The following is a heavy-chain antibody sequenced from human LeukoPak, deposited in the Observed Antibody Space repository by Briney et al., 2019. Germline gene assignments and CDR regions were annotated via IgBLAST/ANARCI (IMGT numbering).Heavy chain of an antibody. CDR2: ISAYNGNT. CDR3: AKNKTIDGMDV. V-gene: IGHV1-18*01. CDR1: GYTFISYG. D-gene: IGHD1-7*01. J-gene: IGHJ6*02. Sequence: ASVKVSCKASGYTFISYGISWVRQAPGQGLEWMGWISAYNGNTNYAQRLQGRATMTTDTSTSTAYMELRSLRSGDTAVYYCAKNKTIDGMDVWGQGTTVTVSS.